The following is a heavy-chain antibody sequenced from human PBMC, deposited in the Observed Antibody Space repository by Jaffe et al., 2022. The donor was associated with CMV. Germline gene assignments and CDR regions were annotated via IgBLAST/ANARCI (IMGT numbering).Heavy chain of an antibody. D-gene: IGHD3-10*01. CDR3: AKDRGMSRITLFDY. V-gene: IGHV3-23*01. J-gene: IGHJ4*01. CDR2: ISASSGRT. Sequence: EVQLLESGGGLVQPGGSLRLSCAASGFIFSTQDLSWVRQAPGKGLEWLSAISASSGRTYYADSVKGRFTISRDNSKNTLYLQMNSLRAGDTAIYYCAKDRGMSRITLFDYWGQGTLVTVSS. CDR1: GFIFSTQD.